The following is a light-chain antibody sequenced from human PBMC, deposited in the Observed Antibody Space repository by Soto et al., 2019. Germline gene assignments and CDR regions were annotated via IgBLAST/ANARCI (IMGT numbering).Light chain of an antibody. Sequence: QSALTQPASVSGSPGQWITISCTGTSTDVGGYNSVSWYQQHPGKAPKLMIYEVSNRPSGVSNRFSGSKSGNTASLTISGLQAEDEADYYCSSYTTSRTLLDVFGPGTKLTVL. CDR2: EVS. J-gene: IGLJ1*01. CDR1: STDVGGYNS. CDR3: SSYTTSRTLLDV. V-gene: IGLV2-14*01.